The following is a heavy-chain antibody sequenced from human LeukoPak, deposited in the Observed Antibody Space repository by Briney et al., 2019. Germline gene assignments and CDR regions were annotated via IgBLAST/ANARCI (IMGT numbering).Heavy chain of an antibody. CDR3: ARDRRDSKRGYYYYYYMDV. V-gene: IGHV4-39*07. J-gene: IGHJ6*03. CDR2: IYYSGST. Sequence: SETLSLTCTVSGGSISSSSYYWGWIRQPPGKGLEWIGSIYYSGSTYYNPSLKSRVTMSVDTSKNQFSLKLSSVTAADTAVYYCARDRRDSKRGYYYYYYMDVWGKGTTVTVSS. D-gene: IGHD5-24*01. CDR1: GGSISSSSYY.